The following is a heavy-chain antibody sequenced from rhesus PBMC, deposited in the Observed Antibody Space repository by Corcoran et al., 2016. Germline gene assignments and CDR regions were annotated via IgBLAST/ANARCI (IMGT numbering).Heavy chain of an antibody. CDR1: GGSIRGCSG. CDR3: ARTLTTVTIKFDD. V-gene: IGHV4-127*01. Sequence: QVQLQASGPGLFKPSSTLSLTCALSGGSIRGCSGLGSLRPPPGKGMEWVGYIGGSRGSTEYNPSLKSRVTTSTDTSKNQFSLRLSAGTAADTAVYYCARTLTTVTIKFDDWGPGGLVTVSS. CDR2: IGGSRGST. D-gene: IGHD4-35*01. J-gene: IGHJ4*01.